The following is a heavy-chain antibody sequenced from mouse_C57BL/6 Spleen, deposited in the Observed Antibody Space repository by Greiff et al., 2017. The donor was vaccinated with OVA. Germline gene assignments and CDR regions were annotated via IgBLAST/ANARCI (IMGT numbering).Heavy chain of an antibody. CDR2: IYPGSGNT. CDR1: GYTFTDYY. V-gene: IGHV1-84*01. J-gene: IGHJ4*01. CDR3: ARRLYYYGSSYDAMDY. D-gene: IGHD1-1*01. Sequence: LQESGPELVKPGASVKISCKASGYTFTDYYINWVKQRPGQGLEWIGWIYPGSGNTKYNEKFKGKATLTVDTSSSTAYMQLSSLTSEDSAVYFCARRLYYYGSSYDAMDYWGQGTSVTVSS.